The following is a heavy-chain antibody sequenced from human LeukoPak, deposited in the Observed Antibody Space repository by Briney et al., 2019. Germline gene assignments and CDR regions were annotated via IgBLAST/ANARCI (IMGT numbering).Heavy chain of an antibody. CDR1: GGTFSNYA. Sequence: ASVKVSCKASGGTFSNYAISWVRQAPGQGLEWMGWINPNSGGTNYAQKFQGRVTMTRDTSISTAYMELSRLRSDDTAVYYCARYPADYGDYTPNPRWYFDLWGRGTLVTVSS. CDR3: ARYPADYGDYTPNPRWYFDL. V-gene: IGHV1-2*02. J-gene: IGHJ2*01. CDR2: INPNSGGT. D-gene: IGHD4-17*01.